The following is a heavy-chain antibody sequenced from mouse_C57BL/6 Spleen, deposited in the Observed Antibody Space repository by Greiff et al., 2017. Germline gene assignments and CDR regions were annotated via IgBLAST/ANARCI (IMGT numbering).Heavy chain of an antibody. D-gene: IGHD2-4*01. Sequence: VQLQQSGAELVRPGSSVKMSCKTSGYTFTSYGINWVKQRPGQGLEWIGYIYLGNGYTEYNEKFKGKATLTSDTSSSTAYMQLSSLTSEDSAIYFSASPGYYDYDWDYAMDYWGQGTTVTVSS. V-gene: IGHV1-58*01. CDR1: GYTFTSYG. CDR2: IYLGNGYT. J-gene: IGHJ4*01. CDR3: ASPGYYDYDWDYAMDY.